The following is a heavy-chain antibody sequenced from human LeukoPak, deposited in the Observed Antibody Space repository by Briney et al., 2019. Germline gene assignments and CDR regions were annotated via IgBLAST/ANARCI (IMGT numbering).Heavy chain of an antibody. V-gene: IGHV3-23*01. D-gene: IGHD4-17*01. J-gene: IGHJ2*01. Sequence: PGGSLRLSCAASGFTFNTYAMSWVRQGPGKGLEWVSGVSGSGSNTYYADSVKGRFTISRDNSKNTLYLEMNSLRAEDTAIYYCARDYGAYEVPYWDFDLWGRGTLVTVSS. CDR2: VSGSGSNT. CDR3: ARDYGAYEVPYWDFDL. CDR1: GFTFNTYA.